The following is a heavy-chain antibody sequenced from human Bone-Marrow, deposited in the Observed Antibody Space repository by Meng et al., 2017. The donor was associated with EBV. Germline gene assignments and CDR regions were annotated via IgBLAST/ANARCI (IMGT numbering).Heavy chain of an antibody. CDR1: GFTFSRYW. J-gene: IGHJ4*02. Sequence: GQRAGAGGALVQPGGSLRLSCAVSGFTFSRYWMHWVRQAPGKGLVWISRINENGGITTYADSVRGRFTISRDNTKNTLYLQINNVRVEDTAVYFCSRDLAGPYDDWGQGTLVTVSS. CDR2: INENGGIT. V-gene: IGHV3-74*01. CDR3: SRDLAGPYDD.